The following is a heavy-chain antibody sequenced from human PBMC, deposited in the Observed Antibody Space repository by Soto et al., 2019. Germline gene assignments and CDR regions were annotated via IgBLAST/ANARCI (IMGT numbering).Heavy chain of an antibody. Sequence: EVQLLESGGGLVQPGGSLRLSCAASGFTFSSYAMSWVRQAPGKGLEWVSAISVGGGSTYYADSVKGRFTISRDNSKNKLNLKMHSMRGEDTAVYYCAPMLEWCYYDYWGQGTLVTFSS. CDR2: ISVGGGST. CDR1: GFTFSSYA. J-gene: IGHJ4*02. CDR3: APMLEWCYYDY. D-gene: IGHD3-3*01. V-gene: IGHV3-23*01.